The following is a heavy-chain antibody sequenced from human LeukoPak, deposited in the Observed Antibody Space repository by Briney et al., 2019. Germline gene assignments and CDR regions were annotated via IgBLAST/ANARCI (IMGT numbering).Heavy chain of an antibody. J-gene: IGHJ3*02. V-gene: IGHV3-30-3*01. Sequence: GRSLRLSCAASGFTFSSYAMHWVRQAPGKGLEWVAVISYDGSNKYYADSVKGRFTISRDNSKNTLYLQMNSLRAEDTAVYYCARESLPMVRGVIIEGAFDIWGQGTMVTVSS. D-gene: IGHD3-10*01. CDR3: ARESLPMVRGVIIEGAFDI. CDR2: ISYDGSNK. CDR1: GFTFSSYA.